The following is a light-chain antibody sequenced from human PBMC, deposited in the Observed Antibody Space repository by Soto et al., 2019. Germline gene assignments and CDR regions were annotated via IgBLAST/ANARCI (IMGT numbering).Light chain of an antibody. CDR2: RNH. CDR1: RSNIGAGYD. V-gene: IGLV1-40*01. Sequence: QSVLTQPPSVSGAPGQRVTISCTGTRSNIGAGYDVHWYQQIPGTAPKLLIYRNHDRPSGVPDRFSGSKSGTSASLTITGLQAADEADYYCNSYAGGLVLFGGGTKLTVL. CDR3: NSYAGGLVL. J-gene: IGLJ2*01.